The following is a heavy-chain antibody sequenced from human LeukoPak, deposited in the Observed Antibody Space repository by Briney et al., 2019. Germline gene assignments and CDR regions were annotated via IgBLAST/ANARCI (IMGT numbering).Heavy chain of an antibody. CDR3: SRDDGPFGGVRFDH. J-gene: IGHJ4*02. Sequence: ASVKVSCKASGYTFTAYGISWVRQAPGQGLEWMGWISANNGNTNYAQKVQGRVTMTRATSTSTAYMELRSLRYDDTAVYYCSRDDGPFGGVRFDHWGQGTLVTVSS. D-gene: IGHD3-16*01. CDR2: ISANNGNT. V-gene: IGHV1-18*01. CDR1: GYTFTAYG.